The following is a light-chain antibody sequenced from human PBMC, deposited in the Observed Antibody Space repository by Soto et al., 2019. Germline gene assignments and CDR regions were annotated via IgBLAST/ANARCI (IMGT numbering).Light chain of an antibody. J-gene: IGKJ1*01. V-gene: IGKV3-11*01. CDR3: QHRSNWPSWT. CDR2: DAS. CDR1: QSVGTY. Sequence: ENVLTQSPGNLSLSPGERATLSCRASQSVGTYLAWYQQQPGQAPRLLVFDASKRATGIPARFSGSGSGTDFTVTISSLETEDLAVYYCQHRSNWPSWTFGAGTKVEIK.